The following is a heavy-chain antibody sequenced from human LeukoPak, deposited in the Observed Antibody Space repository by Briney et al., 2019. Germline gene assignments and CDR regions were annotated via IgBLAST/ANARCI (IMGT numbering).Heavy chain of an antibody. CDR2: IYHSGST. V-gene: IGHV4-30-2*02. D-gene: IGHD6-19*01. CDR1: GGSISSGGYY. Sequence: SETLSLTCTVSGGSISSGGYYWSWIRQPPGKGLEWIGYIYHSGSTYYNPSLKSRVTISVDRSKNQFSLKLSSVTAADTAVYYCARFSYSSGWYAGSWGQGTLVTVSS. J-gene: IGHJ4*02. CDR3: ARFSYSSGWYAGS.